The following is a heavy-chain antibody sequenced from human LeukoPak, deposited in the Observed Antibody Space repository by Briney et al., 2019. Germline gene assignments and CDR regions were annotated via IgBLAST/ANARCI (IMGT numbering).Heavy chain of an antibody. CDR3: AREGELYGSLDY. Sequence: SVKVSCKASGGTFSSYAISWVRQAPGQGLEWMGGIIPIFGTANYAQKFQGRVTITADESTSTAYMELSSLRSEDTAVYYCAREGELYGSLDYWGQGTLVTVSS. CDR2: IIPIFGTA. CDR1: GGTFSSYA. D-gene: IGHD1-26*01. V-gene: IGHV1-69*13. J-gene: IGHJ4*02.